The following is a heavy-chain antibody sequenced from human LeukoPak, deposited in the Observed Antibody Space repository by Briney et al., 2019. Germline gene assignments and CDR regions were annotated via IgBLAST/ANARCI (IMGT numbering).Heavy chain of an antibody. CDR1: GGSISSYY. CDR3: ARRRSLGYYYYYMDV. D-gene: IGHD7-27*01. CDR2: IYYSGST. J-gene: IGHJ6*03. Sequence: SETLSLTCTVSGGSISSYYWSWIRQPPGKGLEWIGYIYYSGSTNYNPSLKSRVTISVDTSKNQFSLKLSSVTAADTAVYYCARRRSLGYYYYYMDVWGKGTTVTVSS. V-gene: IGHV4-59*12.